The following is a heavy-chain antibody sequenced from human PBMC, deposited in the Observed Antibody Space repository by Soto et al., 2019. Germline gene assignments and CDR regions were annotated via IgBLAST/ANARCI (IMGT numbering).Heavy chain of an antibody. J-gene: IGHJ4*02. Sequence: GGSLRLSCAASGFSFSSNAMSWVRQAPGKGLEWVPGISGSGGATYYADSVKGRFTISRDNSKNMLYLQMNSLRAEDTAVYYCAKRRYFDWSQFDYWGQGTLVTVSS. V-gene: IGHV3-23*01. CDR2: ISGSGGAT. CDR3: AKRRYFDWSQFDY. CDR1: GFSFSSNA. D-gene: IGHD3-9*01.